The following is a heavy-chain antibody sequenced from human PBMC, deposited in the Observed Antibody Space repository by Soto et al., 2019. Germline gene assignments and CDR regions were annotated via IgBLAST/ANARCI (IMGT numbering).Heavy chain of an antibody. V-gene: IGHV1-69*13. J-gene: IGHJ6*02. D-gene: IGHD1-26*01. CDR2: IIPIYGTA. CDR1: GGTFSSFT. CDR3: AKDRRADWESYYYYAMDV. Sequence: VASVKVSCKASGGTFSSFTISWVRQAPGQGLEWMGGIIPIYGTANYAQKFQHRVTIIADASTTTAYMELSSLRSEDTAIYYCAKDRRADWESYYYYAMDVWGQGTTVTVSS.